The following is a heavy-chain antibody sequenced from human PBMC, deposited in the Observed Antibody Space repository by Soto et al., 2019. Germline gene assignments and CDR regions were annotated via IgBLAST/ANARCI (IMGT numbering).Heavy chain of an antibody. V-gene: IGHV4-34*01. CDR1: GGSFSGYY. Sequence: SETLSLTCAVYGGSFSGYYWSWIRQPPGKGLEWIGEINHSGSTNYNPSLKSRVTISVDTSKNQFSLKLSSVTAADTAVYYCARATGLNSGWYSPYYFDYWGQGTLVTVSS. CDR2: INHSGST. D-gene: IGHD6-19*01. J-gene: IGHJ4*02. CDR3: ARATGLNSGWYSPYYFDY.